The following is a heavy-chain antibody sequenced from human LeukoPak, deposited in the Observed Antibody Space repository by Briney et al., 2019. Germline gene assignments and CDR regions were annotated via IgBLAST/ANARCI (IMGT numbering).Heavy chain of an antibody. D-gene: IGHD6-6*01. CDR3: AKGRGYSSSSGDY. CDR2: ISGSGGST. CDR1: GFTFSSYA. Sequence: GGSLRLSCAASGFTFSSYAMSWVRQAPGKVLEWVSAISGSGGSTYYADSVKGRFTISRDNSKNTLYLQMNSLRAEDTAVYYCAKGRGYSSSSGDYWGQGTLVTVSS. J-gene: IGHJ4*02. V-gene: IGHV3-23*01.